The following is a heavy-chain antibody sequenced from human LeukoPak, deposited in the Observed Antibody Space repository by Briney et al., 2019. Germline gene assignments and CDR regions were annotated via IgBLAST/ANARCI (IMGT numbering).Heavy chain of an antibody. CDR2: IYPGDSDT. CDR3: ARRRDGYNADY. J-gene: IGHJ4*02. V-gene: IGHV5-51*01. CDR1: GYNFANDW. Sequence: GESLKISCQGSGYNFANDWIGWVRQMPGKGLEWMGIIYPGDSDTRYSPSFQGQVTISADKSISTAYLQWSSLKASDTAMYYCARRRDGYNADYWGQGTLVTVSS. D-gene: IGHD5-24*01.